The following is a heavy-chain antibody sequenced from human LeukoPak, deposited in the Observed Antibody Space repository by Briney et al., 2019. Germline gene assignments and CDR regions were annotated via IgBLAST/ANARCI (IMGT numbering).Heavy chain of an antibody. Sequence: SETLSLTCTVSGGSISSSSYYWGWIRQPPGKGLEWIGSIYYSGSTYYNPSLKSRVTISVDTSKNQFSLKLSSVTAADTAVYYCARAQYSYGSPIFDYWGQGTLVTVSS. CDR2: IYYSGST. J-gene: IGHJ4*02. D-gene: IGHD5-18*01. CDR1: GGSISSSSYY. CDR3: ARAQYSYGSPIFDY. V-gene: IGHV4-39*07.